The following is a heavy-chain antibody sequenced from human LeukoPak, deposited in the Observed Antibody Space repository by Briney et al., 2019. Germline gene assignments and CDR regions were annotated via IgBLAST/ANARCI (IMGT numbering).Heavy chain of an antibody. D-gene: IGHD5-18*01. Sequence: SSVNVSCKASVGTFISYAFSGVRQAPGQGLDWMGGSIPIFGTANYVHKFQRRVTITADEYSIQAPMELSSLRSEDTAVYYCAREPRYSSGLRAFDYWGQGTLVTVSS. J-gene: IGHJ4*02. CDR3: AREPRYSSGLRAFDY. CDR1: VGTFISYA. CDR2: SIPIFGTA. V-gene: IGHV1-69*13.